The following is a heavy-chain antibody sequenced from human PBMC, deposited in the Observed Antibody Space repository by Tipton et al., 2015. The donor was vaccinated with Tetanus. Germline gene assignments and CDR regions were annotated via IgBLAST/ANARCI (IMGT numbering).Heavy chain of an antibody. J-gene: IGHJ4*02. CDR3: AREADCSGGSCVAGDFDN. CDR1: GFIFSSYG. V-gene: IGHV3-33*01. CDR2: SWYDGTDK. Sequence: SLRLSCAASGFIFSSYGIHWVRQAPGKVLEWVAVSWYDGTDKYSADSVKGRFTISRDNSKNTLYLQMNSLRAEDTAAYYCAREADCSGGSCVAGDFDNWGQGTQVTVSS. D-gene: IGHD2-15*01.